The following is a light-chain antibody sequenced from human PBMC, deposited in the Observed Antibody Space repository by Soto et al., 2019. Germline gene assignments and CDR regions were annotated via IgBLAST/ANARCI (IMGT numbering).Light chain of an antibody. CDR1: SSDVGGYKY. Sequence: QSVLTQPRSVSGSPGQSVTISCTGTSSDVGGYKYVSWYQQHPGKAPKLMIYDVSKRPSGVPDLFSGSKSGNTASLTISGLQAEDEADYYCCSYAGSYTWVFGGGTKLTVL. V-gene: IGLV2-11*01. CDR3: CSYAGSYTWV. J-gene: IGLJ3*02. CDR2: DVS.